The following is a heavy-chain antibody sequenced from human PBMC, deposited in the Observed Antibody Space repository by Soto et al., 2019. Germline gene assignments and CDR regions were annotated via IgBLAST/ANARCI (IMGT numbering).Heavy chain of an antibody. Sequence: SDPLSRTWPVSGGSIRSYYWSWIRQPAGKGLEWIGRISPSGSTKYNPSLKSRVTMSEDTSNNQFSLKVTSVTAADTAIYYCAAGEPLHYRGQGTLVTVSS. CDR2: ISPSGST. V-gene: IGHV4-4*07. CDR1: GGSIRSYY. J-gene: IGHJ4*02. D-gene: IGHD3-10*01. CDR3: AAGEPLHY.